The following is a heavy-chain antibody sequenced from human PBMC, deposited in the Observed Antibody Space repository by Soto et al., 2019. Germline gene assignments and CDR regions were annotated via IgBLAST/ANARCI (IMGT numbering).Heavy chain of an antibody. V-gene: IGHV3-30*18. D-gene: IGHD1-1*01. CDR3: AKERNEDGMDV. CDR2: ISYDGSNK. Sequence: GGSLRLSCAASGFTLSSYGMHWVRQAPGKGLEWVAVISYDGSNKYYAVSVKGRFTISRDNSKSTLYLQMNSLRAEDTAVYYCAKERNEDGMDVWGQGPTVTVSS. CDR1: GFTLSSYG. J-gene: IGHJ6*02.